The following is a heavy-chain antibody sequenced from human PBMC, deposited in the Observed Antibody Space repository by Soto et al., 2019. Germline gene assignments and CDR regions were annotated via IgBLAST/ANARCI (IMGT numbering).Heavy chain of an antibody. CDR1: GFKFTSYW. D-gene: IGHD3-10*01. Sequence: GESLKISCKVSGFKFTSYWIAWVRQTPGRGLEWMGRIDPSDSYTNYSPSFQGHVTMSADKSSNIAYLQWDSLKASDSAMYYCARVTTYYFSVSDVWGQGSQVTGSS. J-gene: IGHJ4*02. V-gene: IGHV5-10-1*01. CDR3: ARVTTYYFSVSDV. CDR2: IDPSDSYT.